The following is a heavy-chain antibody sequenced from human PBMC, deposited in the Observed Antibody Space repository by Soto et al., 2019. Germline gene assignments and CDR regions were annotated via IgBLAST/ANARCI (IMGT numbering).Heavy chain of an antibody. V-gene: IGHV3-33*01. J-gene: IGHJ4*02. D-gene: IGHD3-10*01. Sequence: GGSLRLSCAASGFTFSSYGMHWVRQAPGKGLEWVAVIWYDGSNKYYADSVKGRFTISRDNSKNTLYLQMNSLRAEDTAVYYCARARRPFTMVRGALDYWGQGTLVTVSS. CDR2: IWYDGSNK. CDR1: GFTFSSYG. CDR3: ARARRPFTMVRGALDY.